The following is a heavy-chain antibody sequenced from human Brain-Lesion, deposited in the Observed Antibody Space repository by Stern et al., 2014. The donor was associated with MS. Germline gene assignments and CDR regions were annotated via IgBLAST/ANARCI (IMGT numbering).Heavy chain of an antibody. V-gene: IGHV3-23*04. Sequence: EVQLVQSGGGLVQPGGSLRLSCAASGFTFSSYAMSWVRQATGKGLEWVSGITASGGNTYYAGSVKGRSIISRDNSKITLDQQKNTLKPEVTAVYYGARAGSRRAAGWLENWSDSWGQGILVTVSS. CDR2: ITASGGNT. CDR3: ARAGSRRAAGWLENWSDS. D-gene: IGHD6-19*01. CDR1: GFTFSSYA. J-gene: IGHJ5*01.